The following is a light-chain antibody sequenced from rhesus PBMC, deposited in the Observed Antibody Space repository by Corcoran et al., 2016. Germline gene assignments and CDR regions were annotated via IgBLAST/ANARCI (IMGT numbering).Light chain of an antibody. Sequence: DIQMTQSPSSLSASVGDTVTITCRASQSISSWLDWYQQKPGKAPKLLIYKASSSQSGVPSRFSGSGSVKDLRLTSSSLQPEDFATYYCLQYSSSPWTFGQGTKVEIK. V-gene: IGKV1-22*01. CDR1: QSISSW. CDR2: KAS. CDR3: LQYSSSPWT. J-gene: IGKJ1*01.